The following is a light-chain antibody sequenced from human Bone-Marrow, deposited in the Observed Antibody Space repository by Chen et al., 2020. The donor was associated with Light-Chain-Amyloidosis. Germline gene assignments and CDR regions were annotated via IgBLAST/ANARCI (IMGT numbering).Light chain of an antibody. J-gene: IGLJ2*01. CDR1: SSNIGAIYD. Sequence: QSVLTQPPSVSGAPGQRVTISCTGSSSNIGAIYDVRWYKQGPGTAPKLLLYGDSERPSGAPYRFSPSMAGTSASLTITGLQPGDEAYNYSQSYDISLGDSVFSVGTKLSVL. CDR2: GDS. V-gene: IGLV1-40*01. CDR3: QSYDISLGDSV.